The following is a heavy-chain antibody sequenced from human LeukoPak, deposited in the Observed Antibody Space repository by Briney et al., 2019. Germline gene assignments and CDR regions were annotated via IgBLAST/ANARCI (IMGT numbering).Heavy chain of an antibody. CDR3: AKSGRTVTLAGDKWFDP. Sequence: GGSLRLSCAASGFTFSSYAMCWVCHAPGKGLEWVSDISSSGGSTYYPDSVKGRFTISRDNTKNTLYLQMNSLRAEDRAVYYCAKSGRTVTLAGDKWFDPWGQGALVTVSS. V-gene: IGHV3-23*01. CDR2: ISSSGGST. J-gene: IGHJ5*02. D-gene: IGHD4-17*01. CDR1: GFTFSSYA.